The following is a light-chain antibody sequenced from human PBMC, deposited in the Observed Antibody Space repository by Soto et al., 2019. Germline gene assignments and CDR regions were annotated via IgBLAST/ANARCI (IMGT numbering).Light chain of an antibody. CDR3: QQANSVPPL. CDR2: ATS. J-gene: IGKJ4*01. V-gene: IGKV1D-12*01. CDR1: QAISNW. Sequence: DIQMTQSPSSVSASVGDSVTITCRASQAISNWLAWYQQKPGKAPKLLIYATSSLQSGVPSRFSGSGSGTDFTVTISSLEPEDFATYYCQQANSVPPLFGGGTKVEIK.